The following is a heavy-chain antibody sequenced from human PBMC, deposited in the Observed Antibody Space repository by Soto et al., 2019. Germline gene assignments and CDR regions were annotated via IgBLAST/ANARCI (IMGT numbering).Heavy chain of an antibody. J-gene: IGHJ3*02. D-gene: IGHD4-17*01. CDR3: AREYGDYGAFDI. CDR2: IWYDGSNK. V-gene: IGHV3-33*01. CDR1: GFTFSSYG. Sequence: VQLVESGGGVVQPGRSLRLSCAASGFTFSSYGMHWVRQAPGKGLEWVAVIWYDGSNKYYADSVKGRFTISRDNSKNTLYLQMNSLRAEDTAVYYCAREYGDYGAFDIWGQGTMVTVSS.